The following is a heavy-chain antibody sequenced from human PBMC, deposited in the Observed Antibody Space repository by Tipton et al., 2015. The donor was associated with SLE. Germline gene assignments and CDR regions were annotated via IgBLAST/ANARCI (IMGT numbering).Heavy chain of an antibody. CDR3: ARVPFYYYYYMDV. J-gene: IGHJ6*03. CDR2: ISHSGNT. V-gene: IGHV4-39*07. CDR1: GVSIRTPTYY. Sequence: TLSLTCTVSGVSIRTPTYYWGWIRQPPGKGLEWIGTISHSGNTYSHTSLESRVTISVDTSQNQFSMSLSSVSAADTAVYYCARVPFYYYYYMDVWGKGTTVTVSS.